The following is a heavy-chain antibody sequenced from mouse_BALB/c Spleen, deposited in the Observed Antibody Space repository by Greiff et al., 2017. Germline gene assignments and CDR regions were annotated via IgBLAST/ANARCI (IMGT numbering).Heavy chain of an antibody. Sequence: EVQLQESGGGLVKPGGSLKLSCAASGFTFSSYAMSWVRQTPEKRLEWVATISSGGSYTYYPDSVKGRFTISRDNAKNTLYLQMSSLRSEDTAMYYCARQNGNYWYFDVWGAGTTVTVSS. J-gene: IGHJ1*01. D-gene: IGHD2-1*01. CDR2: ISSGGSYT. V-gene: IGHV5-9-3*01. CDR3: ARQNGNYWYFDV. CDR1: GFTFSSYA.